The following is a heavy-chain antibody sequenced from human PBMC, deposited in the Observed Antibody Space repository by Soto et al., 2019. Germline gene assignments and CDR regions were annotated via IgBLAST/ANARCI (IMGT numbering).Heavy chain of an antibody. CDR3: AREKITGLFDY. J-gene: IGHJ4*02. D-gene: IGHD2-8*02. Sequence: PSETLSLTCAVYGGSFSGYYWTWIRQPPGTGLEWIGEINHSGSTNYNPSLKSRATISVDTSKNQFSLKLTPVTAADTAVDYCAREKITGLFDYWGQGTLVTVSS. CDR2: INHSGST. V-gene: IGHV4-34*01. CDR1: GGSFSGYY.